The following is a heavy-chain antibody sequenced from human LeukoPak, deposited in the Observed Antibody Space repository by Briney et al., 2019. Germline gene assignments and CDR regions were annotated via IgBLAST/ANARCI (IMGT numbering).Heavy chain of an antibody. CDR1: GGSISSGNYY. V-gene: IGHV4-61*02. CDR2: IYTSGST. D-gene: IGHD2-15*01. CDR3: ARVGYCSGGSCYSAYYYYYMDV. J-gene: IGHJ6*03. Sequence: PSQTLSLTCTVSGGSISSGNYYWSWIRQPAGKGLEWIGRIYTSGSTNYNPSLKSRVTISVDTSKNQFSLKLSSVTAADTAVYYCARVGYCSGGSCYSAYYYYYMDVWGKGTTVTVSS.